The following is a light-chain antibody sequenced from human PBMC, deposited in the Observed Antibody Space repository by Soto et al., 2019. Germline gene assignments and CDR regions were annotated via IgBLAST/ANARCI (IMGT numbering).Light chain of an antibody. CDR3: QQYGSSSIT. V-gene: IGKV3-15*01. Sequence: EIVMTQSPATLSVSPGDRATLSCRASESVTSSLAWYQQKPGQPPRLLIYGASTRATGIPARFSGSGSGTEFTLTISRLEPEDFAVYYCQQYGSSSITFGQGTRLEIK. CDR1: ESVTSS. J-gene: IGKJ5*01. CDR2: GAS.